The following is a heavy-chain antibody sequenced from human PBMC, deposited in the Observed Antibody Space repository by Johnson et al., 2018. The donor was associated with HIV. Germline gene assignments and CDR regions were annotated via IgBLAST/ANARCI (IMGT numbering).Heavy chain of an antibody. V-gene: IGHV3-30*02. Sequence: QVQLVESGGSVVQPGGSLRLSCAASGFTFSNYGMHWVRQAPGKGLEWVAFILFDGSKKYYTDSVRGRFAISKDTSKNTLYLQMNSLRAEDTAVYYCARDVSYRYDGDGWADAFDIWGQGTIVTVSS. CDR2: ILFDGSKK. CDR3: ARDVSYRYDGDGWADAFDI. D-gene: IGHD2-21*01. CDR1: GFTFSNYG. J-gene: IGHJ3*02.